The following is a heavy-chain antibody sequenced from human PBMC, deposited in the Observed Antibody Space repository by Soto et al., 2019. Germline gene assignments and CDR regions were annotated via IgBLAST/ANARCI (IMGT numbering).Heavy chain of an antibody. CDR1: GGSFSGYY. Sequence: SETLALTCAVYGGSFSGYYWSWIRQPPGKGLEWIGEINHSGSTNYNPSLKSRVTISVDTSKNQFSLKLSSVTAADTAVYYCARGGIGYYYYGMDVWGQGTTVTVSS. CDR3: ARGGIGYYYYGMDV. J-gene: IGHJ6*02. CDR2: INHSGST. V-gene: IGHV4-34*01.